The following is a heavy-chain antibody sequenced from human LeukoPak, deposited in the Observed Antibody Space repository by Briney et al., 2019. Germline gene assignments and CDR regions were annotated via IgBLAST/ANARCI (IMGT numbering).Heavy chain of an antibody. CDR1: GFTFDDYA. D-gene: IGHD2-8*01. Sequence: PGGSLRLSCAASGFTFDDYAMHWVRQAPGKGLEWVSGISWNSGSIGYADSVKGRFTISRDNAKNSLYLQMNSLRAEDTAVYYCARDRGNGFDYWGQGTLVTVSS. CDR2: ISWNSGSI. V-gene: IGHV3-9*01. J-gene: IGHJ4*02. CDR3: ARDRGNGFDY.